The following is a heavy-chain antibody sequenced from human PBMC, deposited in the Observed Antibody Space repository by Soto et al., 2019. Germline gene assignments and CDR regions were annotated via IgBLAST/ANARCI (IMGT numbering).Heavy chain of an antibody. V-gene: IGHV2-5*02. D-gene: IGHD6-13*01. CDR2: IYWDDDK. CDR1: GFSLSTSGVG. Sequence: QITLKESGPTLVKPTQTLTLTCTFSGFSLSTSGVGVGWIRQPPGKALEWLALIYWDDDKRYSPSLKSRLTIANQVRNNSVVLTLPVMDHMDTPSYPGAHRCIGAAGCRSPTTAWFHPLGQGSLVTV. CDR3: AHRCIGAAGCRSPTTAWFHP. J-gene: IGHJ5*02.